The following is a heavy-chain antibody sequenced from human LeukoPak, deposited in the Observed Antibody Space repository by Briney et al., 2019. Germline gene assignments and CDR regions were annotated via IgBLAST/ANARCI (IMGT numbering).Heavy chain of an antibody. J-gene: IGHJ3*01. Sequence: GGSLRLSCAASRFTFSSYSMNWVRQAPGKGLEWVSSISSSSSYIYYADSVKGRFTISRDNAKNSLYLQMNSLGAEDTAVYYCARDWGTWHAFDFWGQGTVVTVSS. CDR1: RFTFSSYS. D-gene: IGHD3-16*01. CDR2: ISSSSSYI. CDR3: ARDWGTWHAFDF. V-gene: IGHV3-21*01.